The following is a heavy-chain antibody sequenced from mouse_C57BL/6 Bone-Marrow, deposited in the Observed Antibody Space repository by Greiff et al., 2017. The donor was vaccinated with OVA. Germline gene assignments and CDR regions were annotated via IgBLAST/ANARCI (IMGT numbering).Heavy chain of an antibody. CDR2: IYPRSGNT. V-gene: IGHV1-81*01. CDR3: AKVGTLLRYPQFAY. D-gene: IGHD1-1*01. CDR1: GYTFTSYG. J-gene: IGHJ3*01. Sequence: VQLQQSGAELARPGASVKLSCKASGYTFTSYGISWVKQRTGQGLEWIGEIYPRSGNTYYNEKFTGKATLTADKSSSTAYMELRSLTSEDSAVYFCAKVGTLLRYPQFAYWGQGTLVTVSA.